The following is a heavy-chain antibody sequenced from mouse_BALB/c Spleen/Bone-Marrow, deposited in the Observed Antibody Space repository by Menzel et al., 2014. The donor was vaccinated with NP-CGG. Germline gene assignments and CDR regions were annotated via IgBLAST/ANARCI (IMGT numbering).Heavy chain of an antibody. J-gene: IGHJ4*01. CDR3: TRPCRSAYAMDY. Sequence: EVQGVESGGGLVQPGGSRKLSCVVSGLTFSSFGMHWVRQVPEKGLEWVAYINSDSRTIYYADTVKGRFTISRDNPKNTLFLQITRLMSEDTAIYYCTRPCRSAYAMDYWGQEASI. CDR1: GLTFSSFG. V-gene: IGHV5-17*02. CDR2: INSDSRTI.